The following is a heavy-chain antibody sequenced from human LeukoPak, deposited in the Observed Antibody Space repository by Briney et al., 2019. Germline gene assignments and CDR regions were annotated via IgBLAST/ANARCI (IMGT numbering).Heavy chain of an antibody. Sequence: GGSLRLSCAASGFTFSSYAMSWVRQAPGKGVEWVSAISGSGGSTYYADSVKGRFTISRDNSKNTLYLQMNSLRAEDTAVYYCAKDLAFWSGYYIRYFQHWGQGTLVTVSS. J-gene: IGHJ1*01. V-gene: IGHV3-23*01. CDR2: ISGSGGST. D-gene: IGHD3-3*01. CDR1: GFTFSSYA. CDR3: AKDLAFWSGYYIRYFQH.